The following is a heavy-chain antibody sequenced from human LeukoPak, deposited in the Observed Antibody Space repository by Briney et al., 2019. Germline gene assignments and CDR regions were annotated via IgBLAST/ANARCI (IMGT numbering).Heavy chain of an antibody. D-gene: IGHD6-6*01. CDR2: INHSGST. CDR3: ARGNSSSSGYYFDY. J-gene: IGHJ4*02. CDR1: GGSFSGYY. Sequence: SETLSLTCAVYGGSFSGYYWSWIRQPPGKGLEWIGEINHSGSTNYNPSLKGRVTISVDTSKNQFSLKLSSVTAADTAVYYCARGNSSSSGYYFDYWGQGTLVTVSS. V-gene: IGHV4-34*01.